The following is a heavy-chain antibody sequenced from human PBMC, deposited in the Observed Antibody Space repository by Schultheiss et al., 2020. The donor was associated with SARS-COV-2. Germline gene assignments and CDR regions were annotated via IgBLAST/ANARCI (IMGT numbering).Heavy chain of an antibody. CDR3: ARQFWGFGDPLDY. Sequence: SQTLSLTCTVSGGSISGYYWNWIRQPPGKGLEWIAYIYYSGSTNYNPSLKSRVTISVDTSNNQFSLKLSSVTAADTAVYYCARQFWGFGDPLDYWGQGTLVTVSS. CDR2: IYYSGST. CDR1: GGSISGYY. V-gene: IGHV4-59*08. J-gene: IGHJ4*02. D-gene: IGHD3-10*01.